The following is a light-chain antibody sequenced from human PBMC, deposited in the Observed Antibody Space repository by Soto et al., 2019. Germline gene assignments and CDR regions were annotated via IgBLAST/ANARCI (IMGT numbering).Light chain of an antibody. V-gene: IGKV1-5*03. CDR2: KTS. CDR3: QQYNRYPYT. CDR1: QSFNTW. Sequence: DVQMTQSPSSLSPSVGDRVTITCRASQSFNTWLAWYQQKPGKAPKLLIYKTSILESGVPSRFSGSGSGTEFTLTISSLQPEDSATYYCQQYNRYPYTFGQGTKLEIK. J-gene: IGKJ2*01.